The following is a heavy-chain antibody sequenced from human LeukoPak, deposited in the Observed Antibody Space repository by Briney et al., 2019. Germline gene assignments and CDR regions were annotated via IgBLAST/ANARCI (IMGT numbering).Heavy chain of an antibody. CDR1: GFTFSSYS. V-gene: IGHV3-21*01. Sequence: PGGSLRLSCAASGFTFSSYSMNWLRQAPGKGLEWVSSISSSSSYIYYADSVKGRFTIPRDNAKNSLYLQMNSLRAEDTAVYYCARGVKGSLDYWGQGTLVTVSS. D-gene: IGHD3-10*01. CDR2: ISSSSSYI. CDR3: ARGVKGSLDY. J-gene: IGHJ4*02.